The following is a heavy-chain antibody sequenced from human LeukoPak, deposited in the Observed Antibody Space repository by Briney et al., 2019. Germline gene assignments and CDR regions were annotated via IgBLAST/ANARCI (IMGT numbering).Heavy chain of an antibody. CDR2: INHSGST. Sequence: SETLSLTCAVYGGSFSGYYWSWIRQPPGKGLEWIGEINHSGSTNYNPSLKSRVTISVDTSKNQFSLKLSSVTAADTAVYYCARKLGYCSSTSCYTYYFDYWGQGTLVTVSS. J-gene: IGHJ4*02. D-gene: IGHD2-2*02. V-gene: IGHV4-34*01. CDR3: ARKLGYCSSTSCYTYYFDY. CDR1: GGSFSGYY.